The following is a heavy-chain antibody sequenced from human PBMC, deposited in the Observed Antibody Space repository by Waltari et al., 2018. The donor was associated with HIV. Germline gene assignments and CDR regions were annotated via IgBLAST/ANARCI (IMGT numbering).Heavy chain of an antibody. V-gene: IGHV3-48*03. CDR2: MSSSGSTI. CDR3: ARAFMIRGTGAFDI. CDR1: GFTFSSYE. J-gene: IGHJ3*02. D-gene: IGHD3-10*01. Sequence: EVQVVESGGGLVQPGGSLRLSCAASGFTFSSYEMNWVRQAPGKGVECVSYMSSSGSTIYFADSVKGRFTMSRDNAKNSLYLRMNSLRAEDTAVYYCARAFMIRGTGAFDIWGQGTMVTVSS.